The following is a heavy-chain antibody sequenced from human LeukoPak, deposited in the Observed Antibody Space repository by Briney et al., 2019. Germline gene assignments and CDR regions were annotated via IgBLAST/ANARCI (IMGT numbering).Heavy chain of an antibody. V-gene: IGHV4-59*11. CDR1: GGSISSHY. J-gene: IGHJ3*02. CDR2: IYYSGST. D-gene: IGHD6-19*01. CDR3: ARNDGSITVTVAGAFDI. Sequence: SETLSLTCTVSGGSISSHYWSWIRQPPGKGLEWIGYIYYSGSTNYNPSLKSRVTISVDTSKNQFSLKLSSVTAADTAVYYCARNDGSITVTVAGAFDIWGQGTMVTVSS.